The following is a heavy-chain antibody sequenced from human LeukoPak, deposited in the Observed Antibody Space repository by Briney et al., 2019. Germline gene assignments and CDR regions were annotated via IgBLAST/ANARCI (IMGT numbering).Heavy chain of an antibody. CDR3: ASESVGSPDAFDI. CDR1: GFTFSSHW. D-gene: IGHD3-10*01. V-gene: IGHV3-7*01. CDR2: IKQDGSEK. Sequence: GGSLRLSCAASGFTFSSHWMSWVRQAPGKGLEWVANIKQDGSEKYHVDSVKGRFTISRDNAKNSLYPQMNSLRAEDTAVYYCASESVGSPDAFDIWGQGTMVTVSS. J-gene: IGHJ3*02.